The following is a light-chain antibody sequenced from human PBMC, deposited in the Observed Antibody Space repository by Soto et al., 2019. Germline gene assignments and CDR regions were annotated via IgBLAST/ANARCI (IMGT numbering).Light chain of an antibody. CDR3: QQYNNWPRAT. J-gene: IGKJ4*01. CDR2: RTS. CDR1: QSISSN. Sequence: EIVMTQSPATLSVSPGERATLSCRASQSISSNLAWYQQKPGQAPRLLMFRTSSRATGFPARFSGSGSGTEFNLTISSLQSEDFGVYYCQQYNNWPRATVXGGTKADIK. V-gene: IGKV3-15*01.